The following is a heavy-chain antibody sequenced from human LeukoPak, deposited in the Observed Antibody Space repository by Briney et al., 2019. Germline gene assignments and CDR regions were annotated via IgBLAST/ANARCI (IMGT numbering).Heavy chain of an antibody. J-gene: IGHJ4*02. V-gene: IGHV3-23*01. D-gene: IGHD6-6*01. CDR1: GFTFSSYA. CDR3: AKCVAGRPDDY. Sequence: QAGGSLRLSCAASGFTFSSYAMSWVRQAPGKGLEWVPAISGGGGNTYYADSMKGRFTISRDNSKNTLYLQMNSLRAEDTAVYYCAKCVAGRPDDYWGQGTLVTVSS. CDR2: ISGGGGNT.